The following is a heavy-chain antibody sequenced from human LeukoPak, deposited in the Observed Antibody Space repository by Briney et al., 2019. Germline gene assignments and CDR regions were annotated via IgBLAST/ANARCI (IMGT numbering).Heavy chain of an antibody. CDR2: IRYDGSNK. CDR3: AKVGYYGSGSPPEYFDY. Sequence: GGSLRLSCAASGFTFSSYGMHWVRQAPGKGLEWVAFIRYDGSNKYYADSVKGRFTISRDNSKNTLYLQMNSLRAEDTAVYYCAKVGYYGSGSPPEYFDYWGQGTLVTVSS. CDR1: GFTFSSYG. V-gene: IGHV3-30*02. D-gene: IGHD3-10*01. J-gene: IGHJ4*02.